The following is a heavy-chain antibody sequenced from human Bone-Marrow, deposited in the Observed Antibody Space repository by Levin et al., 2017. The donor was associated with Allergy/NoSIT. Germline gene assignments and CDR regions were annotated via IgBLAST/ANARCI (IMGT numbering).Heavy chain of an antibody. V-gene: IGHV4-59*08. CDR2: IYYSGST. CDR3: ARHYGHNGYDTGLDS. D-gene: IGHD5-12*01. CDR1: GGSLNNYY. J-gene: IGHJ4*02. Sequence: SETLSLTCTVSGGSLNNYYWSWIRQPPGKGLEWIGYIYYSGSTNYNPSLKSQVTISVDMSKNQVSLKVNSVTAADTAVYYCARHYGHNGYDTGLDSWGQGTLVTVSS.